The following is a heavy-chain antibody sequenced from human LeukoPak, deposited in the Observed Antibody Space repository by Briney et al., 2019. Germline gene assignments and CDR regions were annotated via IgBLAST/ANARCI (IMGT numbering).Heavy chain of an antibody. CDR2: IHYSGST. J-gene: IGHJ4*02. CDR3: ARGGSKQWLVDDS. CDR1: GGSVSGYY. V-gene: IGHV4-59*02. D-gene: IGHD6-19*01. Sequence: PSGTLSLTCTVSGGSVSGYYWSWIRQPPGKGLEWIGYIHYSGSTNYNPSLKSRVTISVDTSKNQFSLKLSPVTAADTAIYYCARGGSKQWLVDDSWGQGTLVTVSS.